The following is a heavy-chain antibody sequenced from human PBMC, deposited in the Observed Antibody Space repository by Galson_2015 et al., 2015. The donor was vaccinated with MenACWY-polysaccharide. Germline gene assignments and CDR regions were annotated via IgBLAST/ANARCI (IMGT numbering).Heavy chain of an antibody. D-gene: IGHD3-22*01. CDR3: ARDFYYYDSSGYYYSYYFDY. J-gene: IGHJ4*02. CDR2: IWYDGSNK. V-gene: IGHV3-33*01. CDR1: GFTFRSYG. Sequence: LRLSCAAPGFTFRSYGMHWVRQAPGKGLEWVAVIWYDGSNKYYADSVKGRFTISRDNSKNTLYLQMNSLRAEDTAVYYCARDFYYYDSSGYYYSYYFDYWGQGTLVTVSS.